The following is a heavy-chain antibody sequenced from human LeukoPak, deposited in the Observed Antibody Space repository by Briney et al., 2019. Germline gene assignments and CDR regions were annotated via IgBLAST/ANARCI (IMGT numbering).Heavy chain of an antibody. Sequence: GGSLRLSCAASGFTFSSYSMNWVRQAPGKGLEWVSSISSSSSYIYYADSVKGRFTISRDNAKNSLYLQMNSLRAEDTAVYYRARGGYSSRDPIDYWGQGTLVTVSS. D-gene: IGHD6-13*01. CDR1: GFTFSSYS. V-gene: IGHV3-21*01. J-gene: IGHJ4*02. CDR3: ARGGYSSRDPIDY. CDR2: ISSSSSYI.